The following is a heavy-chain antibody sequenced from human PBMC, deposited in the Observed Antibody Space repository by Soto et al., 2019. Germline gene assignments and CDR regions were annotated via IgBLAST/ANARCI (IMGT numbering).Heavy chain of an antibody. D-gene: IGHD2-2*01. CDR2: MNPNSGNT. CDR1: VYTFTSYD. CDR3: ARAVYCSSTSCDYRFDY. J-gene: IGHJ4*02. V-gene: IGHV1-8*01. Sequence: ASVKVSCKDSVYTFTSYDINWVRQATGQGLEWMGWMNPNSGNTGYAQKFQGRVTMTRNTSISTAYMELSSLRSEDTAVYYCARAVYCSSTSCDYRFDYWGQGTLVTVSS.